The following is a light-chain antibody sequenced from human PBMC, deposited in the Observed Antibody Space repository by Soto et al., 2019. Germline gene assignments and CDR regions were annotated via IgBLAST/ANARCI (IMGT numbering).Light chain of an antibody. Sequence: QSALTKTASVSGSPGQSITISCTGISSDVGGNSYVSWYQQHPGKAPKLMIYDVTNRPSGVSNRFSGSKSGNTASLTISGLQAEDEADYYCRSYTSSSPFFFFGSGTKLTVL. CDR1: SSDVGGNSY. V-gene: IGLV2-14*01. J-gene: IGLJ1*01. CDR2: DVT. CDR3: RSYTSSSPFFF.